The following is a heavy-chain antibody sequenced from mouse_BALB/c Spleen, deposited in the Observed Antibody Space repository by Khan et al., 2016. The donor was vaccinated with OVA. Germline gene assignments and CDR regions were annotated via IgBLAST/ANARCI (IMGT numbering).Heavy chain of an antibody. D-gene: IGHD1-1*01. J-gene: IGHJ3*01. CDR2: ILPGSCRN. Sequence: QVQLKQSGAELMKPGASVKLSCTATGYTFSSYWIEWVKQRPGHGLEWIGEILPGSCRNNYTEKFKGQATFTADTSSNTAYMQLSNLTSEDSAVYYGARGNYYGSSSWFGYWGKGTLVTVSA. V-gene: IGHV1-9*01. CDR3: ARGNYYGSSSWFGY. CDR1: GYTFSSYW.